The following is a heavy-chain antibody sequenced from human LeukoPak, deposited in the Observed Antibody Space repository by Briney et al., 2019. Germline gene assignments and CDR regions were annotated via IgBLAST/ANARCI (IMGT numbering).Heavy chain of an antibody. CDR1: GFTFDDYG. D-gene: IGHD4-23*01. CDR3: ARPVGAVGFDF. Sequence: GGSLRLSCAASGFTFDDYGMSLVRQAPGKGLEWVSGINWNGGSTGYADSVKGRFTISRDNAKNSLYLQMNSRRIEDKDVYYCARPVGAVGFDFWGQGTLVTVSS. V-gene: IGHV3-20*04. J-gene: IGHJ4*02. CDR2: INWNGGST.